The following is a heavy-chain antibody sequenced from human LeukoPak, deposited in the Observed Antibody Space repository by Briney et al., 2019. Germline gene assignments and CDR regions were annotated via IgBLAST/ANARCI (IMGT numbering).Heavy chain of an antibody. CDR2: IYSGGST. CDR3: ARDSGYDWEGHNWFDP. J-gene: IGHJ5*02. V-gene: IGHV3-53*01. Sequence: SGGSLRLSCAASGFTVSSNYMSWVRQAPGKGLEWVSVIYSGGSTYYADSVKGRFTISRDNSKNTLYLQMNSLRVEDTAVYYCARDSGYDWEGHNWFDPWGQGTLVTVSS. CDR1: GFTVSSNY. D-gene: IGHD5-12*01.